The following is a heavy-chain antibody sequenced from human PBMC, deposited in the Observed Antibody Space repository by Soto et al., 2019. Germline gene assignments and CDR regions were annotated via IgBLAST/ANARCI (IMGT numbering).Heavy chain of an antibody. V-gene: IGHV3-30*03. CDR2: VSHDGRKT. CDR1: GFIFSNNG. CDR3: ARDLRQGASGATVYGMDV. D-gene: IGHD7-27*01. Sequence: QVQLVESGGGEVQPGTSLRLSCIASGFIFSNNGMHWVRQAPGKGLEWVALVSHDGRKTFYADSVKGRLTIYRDNSKNTXXLRMNNLRPEDTAVYRCARDLRQGASGATVYGMDVWGQGTTVTVSS. J-gene: IGHJ6*02.